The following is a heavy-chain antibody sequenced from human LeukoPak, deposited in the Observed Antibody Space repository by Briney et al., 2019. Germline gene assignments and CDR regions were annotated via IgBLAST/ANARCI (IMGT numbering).Heavy chain of an antibody. J-gene: IGHJ5*02. CDR3: ARAYSSSWYFNWFDP. V-gene: IGHV4-61*02. D-gene: IGHD6-13*01. CDR2: IYTSGST. Sequence: SETLSLTCTVSGGSISSGPYYWSWIRQPAGKGLEWIGRIYTSGSTRYNPSLQSRVTISVDTSKNQFSLRLSSVTAADTAVYYCARAYSSSWYFNWFDPWGQGTLVTVSS. CDR1: GGSISSGPYY.